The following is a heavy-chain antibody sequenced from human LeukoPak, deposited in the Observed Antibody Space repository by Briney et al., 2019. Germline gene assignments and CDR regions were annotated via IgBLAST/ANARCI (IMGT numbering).Heavy chain of an antibody. J-gene: IGHJ4*02. CDR2: MFYSGST. Sequence: PSETLSLTCTVSGGSVSSSTYYWSWIRQPPGKGLEWIGYMFYSGSTNYNPSLRSRVTMLVDTSNSQFSLHLYSVTAADTAVYYCARVRRSTVVAQGYYFDYWGQGALVTVSS. V-gene: IGHV4-61*01. D-gene: IGHD4-23*01. CDR1: GGSVSSSTYY. CDR3: ARVRRSTVVAQGYYFDY.